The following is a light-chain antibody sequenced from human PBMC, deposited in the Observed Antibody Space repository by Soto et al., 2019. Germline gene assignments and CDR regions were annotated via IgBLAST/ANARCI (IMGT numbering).Light chain of an antibody. CDR2: DAS. Sequence: EIVLTQSPVTLSLSPGEIATLSFSASQSVSSYLAWYQQKPGQAPRLLIYDASNRATGIPDRFSGSGSGTDFTLTFSSLEPEDFAVYYCQQYSNWPITFGQGTRLEIK. J-gene: IGKJ5*01. CDR1: QSVSSY. V-gene: IGKV3-11*01. CDR3: QQYSNWPIT.